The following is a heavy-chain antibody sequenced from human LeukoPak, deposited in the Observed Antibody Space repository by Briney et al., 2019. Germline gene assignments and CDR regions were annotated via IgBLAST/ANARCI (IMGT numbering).Heavy chain of an antibody. CDR3: ARGRSARRWDLPHLDL. CDR1: GGSMSGDY. CDR2: VFYRGTT. J-gene: IGHJ5*02. V-gene: IGHV4-59*01. Sequence: SETLSLTCSVSGGSMSGDYWNWVRQTPGKTLEWIGYVFYRGTTNYNPSLKSRVTDSIDTSKNQFSLTLTSVITADTAIYYCARGRSARRWDLPHLDLWGRGTLVTVSS. D-gene: IGHD2-15*01.